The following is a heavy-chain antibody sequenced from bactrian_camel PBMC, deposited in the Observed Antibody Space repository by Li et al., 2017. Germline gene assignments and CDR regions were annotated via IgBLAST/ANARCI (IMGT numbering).Heavy chain of an antibody. V-gene: IGHV3S55*01. CDR2: IDRYGST. CDR1: GYSFSRYC. CDR3: AAFTVVAGRCADFGY. Sequence: QVQLVESGGGSVQAGGSLRLSCAASGYSFSRYCMGWFRQGPGKEREGVANIDRYGSTNYADSVKGRFTISKDNAKNTLYLQMNSLKPEDTAMYYCAAFTVVAGRCADFGYWGQGTQVTVS. D-gene: IGHD6*01. J-gene: IGHJ6*01.